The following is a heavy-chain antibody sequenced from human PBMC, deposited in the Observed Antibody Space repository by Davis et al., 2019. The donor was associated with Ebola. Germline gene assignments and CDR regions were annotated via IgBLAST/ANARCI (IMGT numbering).Heavy chain of an antibody. CDR2: IYYTGST. CDR3: ARLPASYYDLLTGYYKEESYWYFDL. D-gene: IGHD3-9*01. Sequence: MPSETLSLTCTVSGGSISSGDYYWSWIRQPPGKGLEWIGHIYYTGSTNYNPSLKSRVTISVDTSKNQFSLKLSSVTAADTAVYYCARLPASYYDLLTGYYKEESYWYFDLWGRGTLVTVSS. V-gene: IGHV4-61*08. J-gene: IGHJ2*01. CDR1: GGSISSGDYY.